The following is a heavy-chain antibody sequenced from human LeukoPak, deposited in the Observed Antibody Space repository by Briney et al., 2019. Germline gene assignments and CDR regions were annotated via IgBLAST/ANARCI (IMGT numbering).Heavy chain of an antibody. CDR2: INSSGSTI. Sequence: GGSLRLSCAASGFTFSDYYMSWIRQAPGKGLEWVSYINSSGSTIYYADSVKGRVTISRDNSKNTLYLQMNSLRAEDTAVYYCEGFWRGDSYNAFEIWGQGTMVTVSS. D-gene: IGHD3-3*01. CDR3: EGFWRGDSYNAFEI. V-gene: IGHV3-11*04. J-gene: IGHJ3*02. CDR1: GFTFSDYY.